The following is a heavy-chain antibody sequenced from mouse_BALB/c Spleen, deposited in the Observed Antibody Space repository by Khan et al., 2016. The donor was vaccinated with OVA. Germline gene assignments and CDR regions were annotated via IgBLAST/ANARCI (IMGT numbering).Heavy chain of an antibody. V-gene: IGHV3-6*02. CDR2: IRYDGDS. D-gene: IGHD3-1*01. CDR3: ARGGSSGPAWFAY. CDR1: GYSITSGYF. J-gene: IGHJ3*01. Sequence: EVKLEESRPGLVKPSQSLSLTCSVTGYSITSGYFWNWIRQFPGNKLEWMGYIRYDGDSNYNPSLKNRISITRDTSKNQFFLKLNSVTPEDTATSYCARGGSSGPAWFAYWGQGTLVAVSA.